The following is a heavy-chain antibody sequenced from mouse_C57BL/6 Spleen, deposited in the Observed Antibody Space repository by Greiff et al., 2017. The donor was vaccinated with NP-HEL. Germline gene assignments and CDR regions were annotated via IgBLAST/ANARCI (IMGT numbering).Heavy chain of an antibody. V-gene: IGHV1-69*01. CDR1: GYTFTSYW. D-gene: IGHD1-1*01. Sequence: VQLQQSGAELVMPGASVKLSCKASGYTFTSYWMHWVKQRPGQGLEWIGEIDPSDSYTNYNQKFKGNSTLTVDKSFSTAYMQLSSLTSEDSAVYYCARGYYGSRRYVDVWGTGTTVTVSS. J-gene: IGHJ1*03. CDR3: ARGYYGSRRYVDV. CDR2: IDPSDSYT.